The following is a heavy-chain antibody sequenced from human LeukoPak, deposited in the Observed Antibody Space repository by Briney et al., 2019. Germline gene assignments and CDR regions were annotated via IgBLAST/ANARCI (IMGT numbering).Heavy chain of an antibody. CDR2: ISSSGSTM. V-gene: IGHV3-48*03. CDR3: ARDGSSGYYRDY. CDR1: GFTFSSYE. D-gene: IGHD3-22*01. J-gene: IGHJ4*02. Sequence: GGSLRLSCAASGFTFSSYEMNWVRQAPGKGLEWVSYISSSGSTMYYADSVKGRFTISRDNAKNSLYLQMTSLRAEDTAVYYCARDGSSGYYRDYWGQGTLVTVSS.